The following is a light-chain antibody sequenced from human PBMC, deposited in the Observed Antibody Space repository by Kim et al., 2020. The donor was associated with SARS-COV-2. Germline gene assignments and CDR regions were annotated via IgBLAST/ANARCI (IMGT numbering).Light chain of an antibody. V-gene: IGKV1-17*01. CDR1: QGIKNA. CDR2: AAS. CDR3: QQYVSSPLT. J-gene: IGKJ4*01. Sequence: ASEEDTVTITCRASQGIKNALVWFQQKRGKAPKRPIYAASTLESGVPSRFSGSGSGTDFTLTISSLQPEDIATYYCQQYVSSPLTFGGGTKVDIK.